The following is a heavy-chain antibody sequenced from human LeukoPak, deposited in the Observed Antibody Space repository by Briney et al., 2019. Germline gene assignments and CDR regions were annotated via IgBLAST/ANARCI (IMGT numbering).Heavy chain of an antibody. J-gene: IGHJ5*02. CDR3: ARDLASSSAHSGWFDP. D-gene: IGHD6-6*01. CDR1: GFTFSSYG. V-gene: IGHV3-33*01. CDR2: IWYDGSNK. Sequence: QPRVSLRLSCAASGFTFSSYGMHWVRQAPGKGLEWVAVIWYDGSNKYYADSVKGRFTISRDNSKNTLYLQMNSLRAEDTAVYYCARDLASSSAHSGWFDPWGQGTLVTVSS.